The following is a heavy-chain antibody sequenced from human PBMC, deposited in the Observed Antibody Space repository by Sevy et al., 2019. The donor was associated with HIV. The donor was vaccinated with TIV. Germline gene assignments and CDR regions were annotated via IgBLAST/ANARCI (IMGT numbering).Heavy chain of an antibody. CDR3: ARDRSYGDYVNMNNWLDP. V-gene: IGHV1-18*01. Sequence: ASLKVSCKASGYTFTSYGISWVRQAPGQGLEWMGWISAYNGNTNYAQKLQGRVTMTTDTSTSTAYMELRSLRSDDTAVYYCARDRSYGDYVNMNNWLDPWGQGTLVTVSS. CDR2: ISAYNGNT. D-gene: IGHD4-17*01. J-gene: IGHJ5*02. CDR1: GYTFTSYG.